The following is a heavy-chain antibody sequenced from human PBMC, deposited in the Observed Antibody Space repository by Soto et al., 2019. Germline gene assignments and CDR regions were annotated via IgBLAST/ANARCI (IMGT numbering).Heavy chain of an antibody. J-gene: IGHJ3*02. CDR3: TRIDDCGDYEAFDI. V-gene: IGHV3-73*01. CDR1: GFTFSGSA. CDR2: IRSKANSYAT. Sequence: GESLKISCAASGFTFSGSAMHWVRQASGKGLEWVGRIRSKANSYATAYAASVKGRFTISRDDSKNTAYLQMNSLKTEDTAVYYCTRIDDCGDYEAFDIWGQATMVTVSS. D-gene: IGHD4-17*01.